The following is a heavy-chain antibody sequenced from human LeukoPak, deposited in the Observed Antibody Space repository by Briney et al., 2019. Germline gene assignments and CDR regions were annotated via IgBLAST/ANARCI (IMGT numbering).Heavy chain of an antibody. D-gene: IGHD5-24*01. CDR1: GDSISGNY. CDR2: IYYSGST. CDR3: ARLGDGDNLRYFDY. J-gene: IGHJ4*02. Sequence: SETLSLTCTVSGDSISGNYCTWIRQPPRKGLEWIGYIYYSGSTNYNASLKSRVTISVDTSKNQFSLKLSSVTAADTAVYYWARLGDGDNLRYFDYWGQGTLVTVSS. V-gene: IGHV4-59*08.